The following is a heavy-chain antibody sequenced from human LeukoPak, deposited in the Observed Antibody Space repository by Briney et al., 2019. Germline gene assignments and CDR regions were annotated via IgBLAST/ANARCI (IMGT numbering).Heavy chain of an antibody. CDR2: IYWNDDK. D-gene: IGHD4-17*01. CDR1: GFSLSTSGVG. J-gene: IGHJ3*02. Sequence: SGPTLVNPTQTLTLTCTFSGFSLSTSGVGVGWIRQPPGKALEWLALIYWNDDKRYSPSLKSRLTITKDTSKNQVVLTMANMDPVDTATYYCAHSGTVTTPHDAFDIWGQGTMVTVSS. V-gene: IGHV2-5*01. CDR3: AHSGTVTTPHDAFDI.